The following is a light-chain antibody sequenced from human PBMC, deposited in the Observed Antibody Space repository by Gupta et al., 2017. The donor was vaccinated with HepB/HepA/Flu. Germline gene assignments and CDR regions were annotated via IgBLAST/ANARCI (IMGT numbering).Light chain of an antibody. CDR3: TSFTYTPTLVV. J-gene: IGLJ2*01. CDR2: DVV. V-gene: IGLV2-14*03. CDR1: SSDFGDFNH. Sequence: QPALTQPASVSASPGQSITISCTGTSSDFGDFNHVSWYQHYPGKAPKLLISDVVNRPSGISSRFAGSKSGNTAYLTISGLQVEDEGDYDGTSFTYTPTLVVFGGGTKVTVL.